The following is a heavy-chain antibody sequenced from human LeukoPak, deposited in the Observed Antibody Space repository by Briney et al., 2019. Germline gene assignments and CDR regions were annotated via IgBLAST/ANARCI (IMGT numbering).Heavy chain of an antibody. Sequence: SETLSLTCSVSGDSISSYFWAWIRQPPGKGLEWIGYVCYNGTTNYNPSLRNRVAISIDTSKNQFSLKLNSATAADTAVYYCATSGGFNSPRHYWGQGTLVTVSS. V-gene: IGHV4-59*01. CDR2: VCYNGTT. CDR3: ATSGGFNSPRHY. CDR1: GDSISSYF. J-gene: IGHJ4*02. D-gene: IGHD3-16*01.